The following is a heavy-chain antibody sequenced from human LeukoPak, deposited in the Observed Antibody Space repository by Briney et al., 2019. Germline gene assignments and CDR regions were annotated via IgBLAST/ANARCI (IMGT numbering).Heavy chain of an antibody. CDR1: GFTFSNYA. CDR2: ASHDGSNK. CDR3: ARGFQWLRFDPMFDY. D-gene: IGHD5-12*01. Sequence: PGGSLRLSCAASGFTFSNYALSWVRQAPGKGLEWVAAASHDGSNKFYADSVKGRFSVSRDNSKNTLSLQMNSLRPEDSAVYYCARGFQWLRFDPMFDYWGQGTLVTVSS. J-gene: IGHJ4*02. V-gene: IGHV3-30-3*01.